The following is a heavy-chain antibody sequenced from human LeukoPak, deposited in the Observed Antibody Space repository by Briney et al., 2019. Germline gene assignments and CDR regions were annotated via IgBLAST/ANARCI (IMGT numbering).Heavy chain of an antibody. V-gene: IGHV3-30*02. Sequence: GGSLRLSCAVSGFTFSNYGMHWVRQAPGKGLEWVAYLRSDGSYKYYADSVKGRFTISRDTSKNTLYLQMSSLRADDTAVYYCAKVLPGTVTTGFDYWGQGTLVTVSS. CDR3: AKVLPGTVTTGFDY. CDR1: GFTFSNYG. D-gene: IGHD4-17*01. CDR2: LRSDGSYK. J-gene: IGHJ4*02.